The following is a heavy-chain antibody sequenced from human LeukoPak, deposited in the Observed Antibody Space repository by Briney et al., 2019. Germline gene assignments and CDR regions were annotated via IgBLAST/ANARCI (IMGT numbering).Heavy chain of an antibody. CDR3: ARVGATGSYDY. CDR1: GLTFNMYT. CDR2: ISSSGVYI. J-gene: IGHJ4*02. V-gene: IGHV3-21*04. Sequence: GGSLRLSCAASGLTFNMYTMNWLRQAPGKGLEWVSSISSSGVYIYYADSVKGRFTISRDNAKNSLYLQMNSLRAEDTAVYYCARVGATGSYDYWGQGTLVTVSS. D-gene: IGHD1-26*01.